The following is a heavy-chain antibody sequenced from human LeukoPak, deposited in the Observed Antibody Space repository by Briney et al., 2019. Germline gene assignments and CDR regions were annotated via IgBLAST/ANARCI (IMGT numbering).Heavy chain of an antibody. V-gene: IGHV3-9*01. D-gene: IGHD3-10*01. Sequence: GRSLRLSCAASGFTFGDYAMHWVRQAPGKGLEWVSGISWNNESIHYADSVKGRFTVSRDNAKNSLYLQMNTLISGDTALYYCAKDRDSAWFGGIDYWGQGTLVSVSS. CDR3: AKDRDSAWFGGIDY. CDR1: GFTFGDYA. CDR2: ISWNNESI. J-gene: IGHJ4*02.